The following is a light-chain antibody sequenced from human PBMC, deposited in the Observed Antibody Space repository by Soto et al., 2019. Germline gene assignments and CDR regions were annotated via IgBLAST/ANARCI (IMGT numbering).Light chain of an antibody. CDR2: EGS. Sequence: QSVLTQPASVSGSPGQSITISCTGTSSDVGSYNLVSWYQQHPGKAPKLMIYEGSKRPSGVSNRFSGSKSGNTASLTISGLQAEDEDDYYCCSYASSSPYVFGTGTKVTV. CDR3: CSYASSSPYV. J-gene: IGLJ1*01. CDR1: SSDVGSYNL. V-gene: IGLV2-23*01.